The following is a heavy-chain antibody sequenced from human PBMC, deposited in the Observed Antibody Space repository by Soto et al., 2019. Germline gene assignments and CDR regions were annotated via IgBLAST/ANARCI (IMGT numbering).Heavy chain of an antibody. CDR3: ARGDFWSGYPFDY. J-gene: IGHJ4*02. Sequence: SETLSLTCTVSGGSISSSSYYWGWIRQPPGKGPEWIGSIYYSGSTYYNPSLKSRVTISVDTSKNQFSLKLSSVTAADTAVYYCARGDFWSGYPFDYWGQGTLVTVSS. D-gene: IGHD3-3*01. CDR1: GGSISSSSYY. V-gene: IGHV4-39*01. CDR2: IYYSGST.